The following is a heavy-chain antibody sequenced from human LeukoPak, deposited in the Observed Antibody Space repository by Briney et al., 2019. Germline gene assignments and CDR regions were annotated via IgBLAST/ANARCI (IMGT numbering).Heavy chain of an antibody. J-gene: IGHJ4*02. Sequence: GGSLRLSCAASGFTFSSYGMHWVRQAPGKGLEWVAFIRYDGSNKYYADSVKGRFTISRDNSKNTLYLQMNSLRAEDTAVFYCAKDRDQGFYDSSGYYRDFDYWGQGTLVTVSS. V-gene: IGHV3-30*02. CDR3: AKDRDQGFYDSSGYYRDFDY. D-gene: IGHD3-22*01. CDR2: IRYDGSNK. CDR1: GFTFSSYG.